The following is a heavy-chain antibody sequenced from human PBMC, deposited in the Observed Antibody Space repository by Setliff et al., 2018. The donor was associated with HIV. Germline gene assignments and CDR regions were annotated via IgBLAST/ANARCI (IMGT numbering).Heavy chain of an antibody. V-gene: IGHV1-46*01. Sequence: ASVKVSCKASGYTFTNYFVHWVRQAPGQGLEWMGMINPSGGQRSFAQKFQGRVTITADESTSTAYMELSSLRSEDTAVYYCYARLTTVDYWGQGTLVTVSS. CDR1: GYTFTNYF. CDR3: YARLTTVDY. J-gene: IGHJ4*02. D-gene: IGHD4-17*01. CDR2: INPSGGQR.